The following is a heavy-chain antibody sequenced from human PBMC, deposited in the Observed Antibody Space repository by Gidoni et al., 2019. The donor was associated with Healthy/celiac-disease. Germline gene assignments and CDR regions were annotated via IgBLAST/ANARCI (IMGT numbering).Heavy chain of an antibody. Sequence: QVQLVDSGGGVAQPGRSLRLPCAAAGCTFSSYARHWVRQAPGKGLEWVAVISYDGSNKYYADSVKGRFTISRDNSKNTLYLQMNSLRAEDTAVYYCARDVSPTTVIYNWFDPWGQGTLVTVSS. CDR2: ISYDGSNK. CDR1: GCTFSSYA. J-gene: IGHJ5*02. D-gene: IGHD4-17*01. V-gene: IGHV3-30-3*01. CDR3: ARDVSPTTVIYNWFDP.